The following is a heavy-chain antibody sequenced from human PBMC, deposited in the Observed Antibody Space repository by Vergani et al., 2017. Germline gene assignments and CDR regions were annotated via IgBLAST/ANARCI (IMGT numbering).Heavy chain of an antibody. V-gene: IGHV3-30*18. D-gene: IGHD3-3*01. J-gene: IGHJ6*02. CDR2: ISYDGSNN. Sequence: QVQLVESGGGVVQPGRSLRLSCAASGFTFSSYGMHWVRQAPGKGLEWVAVISYDGSNNYYADSVKGRFTISRDNSKNTLYLQMNSLIAEDTAVYYCAKAPGDYDLYYYYYGMDVWGQGP. CDR3: AKAPGDYDLYYYYYGMDV. CDR1: GFTFSSYG.